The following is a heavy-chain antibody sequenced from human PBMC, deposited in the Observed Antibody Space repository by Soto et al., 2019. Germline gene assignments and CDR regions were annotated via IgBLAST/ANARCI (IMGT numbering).Heavy chain of an antibody. Sequence: LRLSCAASGFTFSSYAMSWVRQAPGKGLEWVSAIGGSGTSTYFADSVKGRFTISRDNSKNTLYLQMHSLRAEDMAVYYCAKTPHVVVEASTWYYFDYWGQGTLVTVSS. V-gene: IGHV3-23*01. CDR2: IGGSGTST. J-gene: IGHJ4*02. CDR1: GFTFSSYA. CDR3: AKTPHVVVEASTWYYFDY. D-gene: IGHD2-15*01.